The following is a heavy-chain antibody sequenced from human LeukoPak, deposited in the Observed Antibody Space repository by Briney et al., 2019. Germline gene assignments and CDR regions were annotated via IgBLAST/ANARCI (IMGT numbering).Heavy chain of an antibody. D-gene: IGHD6-19*01. J-gene: IGHJ3*02. CDR3: ARAVAGDDAFDI. V-gene: IGHV4-59*12. CDR1: GGSISNYY. CDR2: IYYSGTT. Sequence: SETLSLTCTVSGGSISNYYWNWIRQPPGKGLEWIGYIYYSGTTNYNPSLKSRVSMSVDTSKNQFSLKLSSVTAADTAVYYCARAVAGDDAFDIWGQGTMVTVSS.